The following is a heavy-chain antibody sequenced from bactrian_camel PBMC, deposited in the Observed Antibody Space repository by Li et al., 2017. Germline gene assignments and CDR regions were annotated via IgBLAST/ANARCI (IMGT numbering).Heavy chain of an antibody. CDR1: QYIYSAYC. CDR2: IDKDGRT. D-gene: IGHD2*01. Sequence: HVQLVESGGGSVQAGGSLRLSCTTSQYIYSAYCMGWFRQAPGKEREGVAHIDKDGRTNYADSVKGRFSISRDDARNTLYLQMDNLKSEDTAVYYCATLSSVVVGLGWGQGTQVTVS. CDR3: ATLSSVVVGLG. V-gene: IGHV3S53*01. J-gene: IGHJ4*01.